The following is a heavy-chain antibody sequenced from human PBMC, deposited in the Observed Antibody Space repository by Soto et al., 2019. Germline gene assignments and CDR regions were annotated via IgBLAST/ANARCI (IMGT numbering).Heavy chain of an antibody. V-gene: IGHV1-69*13. CDR3: ARSQGDSSRNYDYGMDV. J-gene: IGHJ6*02. CDR2: IIPIFGTA. D-gene: IGHD3-22*01. Sequence: SVKDSCKASGGTFSSYAISWVRQAPGQGLEWMGGIIPIFGTANYAQKFQGRVTITADESTSTAYMELSSLRSEDTAVYYCARSQGDSSRNYDYGMDVWGQGTTVTVSS. CDR1: GGTFSSYA.